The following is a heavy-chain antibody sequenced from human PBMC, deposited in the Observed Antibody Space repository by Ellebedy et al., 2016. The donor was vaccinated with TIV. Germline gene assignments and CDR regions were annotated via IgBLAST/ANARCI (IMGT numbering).Heavy chain of an antibody. D-gene: IGHD3-10*01. J-gene: IGHJ4*02. CDR3: ARASSTMVRGVSY. CDR2: ISAYNGNT. V-gene: IGHV1-18*01. CDR1: GYTFTSYG. Sequence: ASVKVSXXASGYTFTSYGISWVRQAPGQGLEWMGWISAYNGNTNYAQKLQGRVTMTTGTSTSTAYMELRSLTSDDTAVYYCARASSTMVRGVSYWGQGTLVTVSS.